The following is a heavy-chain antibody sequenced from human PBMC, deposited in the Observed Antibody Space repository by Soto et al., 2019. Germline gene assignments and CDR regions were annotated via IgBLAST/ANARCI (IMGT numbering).Heavy chain of an antibody. V-gene: IGHV3-30-3*01. D-gene: IGHD3-10*01. CDR3: ASISMVRGYY. J-gene: IGHJ4*02. Sequence: VQLVESGGGVVQPGRSLRLSCAASGFTFSSYAMHWFRQAPGKGLEWVAVISYDGSNKYYADSVKGRFTISRDNSKNTLYLQMNSLRAEDTAVYYCASISMVRGYYWGQGTLVTVSS. CDR2: ISYDGSNK. CDR1: GFTFSSYA.